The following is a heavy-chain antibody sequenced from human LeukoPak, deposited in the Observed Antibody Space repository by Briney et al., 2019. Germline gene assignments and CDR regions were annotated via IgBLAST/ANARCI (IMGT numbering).Heavy chain of an antibody. CDR2: IYTSGST. CDR1: GGSISSYY. J-gene: IGHJ5*02. D-gene: IGHD2-2*02. Sequence: PSETLSLTCTVSGGSISSYYWSWIRQPAGKGLEWIGRIYTSGSTNYNPSLKSRVTMSVDTSKNQFSLKLSSVTAADTAVYYCAREDIVVVPAAIRGGWFDPWGQGTLVTVSS. CDR3: AREDIVVVPAAIRGGWFDP. V-gene: IGHV4-4*07.